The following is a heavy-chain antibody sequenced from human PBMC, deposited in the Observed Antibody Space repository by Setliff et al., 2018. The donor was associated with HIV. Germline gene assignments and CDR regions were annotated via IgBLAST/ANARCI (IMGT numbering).Heavy chain of an antibody. D-gene: IGHD3-22*01. CDR3: AKNYFDTSGWSAVDY. CDR2: INPNTGRT. Sequence: ASVKVSCKASGYSFTGYFMHWVRRAPGQGLEWMGWINPNTGRTHYAPNFQGRVTMTRDTSITTAYMELSRLRSDDTAVYYCAKNYFDTSGWSAVDYWGQGSLVTVPQ. V-gene: IGHV1-2*02. J-gene: IGHJ4*02. CDR1: GYSFTGYF.